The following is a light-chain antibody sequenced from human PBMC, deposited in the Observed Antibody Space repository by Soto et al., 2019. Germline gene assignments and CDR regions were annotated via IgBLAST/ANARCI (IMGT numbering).Light chain of an antibody. CDR2: GAS. J-gene: IGKJ4*01. Sequence: EIVLTQSPGTLSLSPGERATLSCRASQSISSSYLAWYQQKPGQAPGLLIYGASRRATGIPDRFIGSGSGTDFTLTISRLEPEDFAVYYCQQYGSSPPLTFGGGTKVEIK. CDR1: QSISSSY. CDR3: QQYGSSPPLT. V-gene: IGKV3-20*01.